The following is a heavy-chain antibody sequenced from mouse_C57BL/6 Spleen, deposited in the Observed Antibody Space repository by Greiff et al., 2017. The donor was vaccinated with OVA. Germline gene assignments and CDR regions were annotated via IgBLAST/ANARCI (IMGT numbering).Heavy chain of an antibody. CDR2: INPSSGYT. D-gene: IGHD1-1*01. Sequence: QVQLQHSGAELAKPGASVKLSCTASGYTFTSYWMHWVKQRPGQGLEWIGYINPSSGYTKYNQKFKDKATLTADKSSSTAYMQLSSLTDEDSAVYYGARPDYGSSYDWYFDVWGTGTTVTVSS. V-gene: IGHV1-7*01. CDR1: GYTFTSYW. CDR3: ARPDYGSSYDWYFDV. J-gene: IGHJ1*03.